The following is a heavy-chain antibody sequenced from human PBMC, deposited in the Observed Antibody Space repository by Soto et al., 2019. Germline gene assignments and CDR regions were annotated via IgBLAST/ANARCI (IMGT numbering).Heavy chain of an antibody. CDR1: GFNFNDYY. CDR2: ISSPNHYK. CDR3: AKDRLGGNFDY. Sequence: PGGSLRLSCAASGFNFNDYYMSWIRQAPGKGLEYIAYISSPNHYKYYADSVKGRFTISRDNSKNTLYLQMNSLRVEDTAVYYCAKDRLGGNFDYWGQGTQVTVSS. V-gene: IGHV3-11*05. J-gene: IGHJ4*02.